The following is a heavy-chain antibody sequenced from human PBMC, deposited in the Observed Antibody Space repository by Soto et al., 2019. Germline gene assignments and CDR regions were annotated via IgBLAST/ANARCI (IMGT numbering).Heavy chain of an antibody. V-gene: IGHV5-10-1*01. CDR1: GYSFTSYW. CDR3: ASSSRSRKAGDYYFDY. Sequence: EVQLVQSGAEVKKPGESLRISCKGSGYSFTSYWITWVRQMPEKGLEWMGKIDPGDSYTSYSPSFQGHVTVSADRSIITAYLQWSSLKASDTAMYYCASSSRSRKAGDYYFDYWGQGTLVTVSS. D-gene: IGHD3-10*01. J-gene: IGHJ4*02. CDR2: IDPGDSYT.